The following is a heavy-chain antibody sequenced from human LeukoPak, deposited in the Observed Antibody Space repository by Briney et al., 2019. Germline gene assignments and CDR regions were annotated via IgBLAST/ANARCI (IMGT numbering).Heavy chain of an antibody. V-gene: IGHV3-21*01. CDR3: AKDPGYCSGGSCFHFDY. Sequence: GGSLRLSCAASSFTFSSYNMNWVRQAPGKGLEWVSSISSSGSYIYYRGSVKGRFTISRDNAKNSLYLQMNSLRAEDTAVYYCAKDPGYCSGGSCFHFDYWGQGTLVTVSS. CDR1: SFTFSSYN. CDR2: ISSSGSYI. D-gene: IGHD2-15*01. J-gene: IGHJ4*02.